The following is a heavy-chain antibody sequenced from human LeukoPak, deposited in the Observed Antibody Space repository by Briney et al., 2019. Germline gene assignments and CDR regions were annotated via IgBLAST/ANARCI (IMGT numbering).Heavy chain of an antibody. Sequence: PSETLSLTCTVSARSISSYFWNWIRQPPGQGLEWIGYMSNTGITKYNPSLKSRVTISADTSKNQFSLNLNSVTAADTAVYYCAKASVTTAVLFDSWGQGTLVAVSS. V-gene: IGHV4-59*01. CDR3: AKASVTTAVLFDS. CDR1: ARSISSYF. D-gene: IGHD4-23*01. CDR2: MSNTGIT. J-gene: IGHJ4*02.